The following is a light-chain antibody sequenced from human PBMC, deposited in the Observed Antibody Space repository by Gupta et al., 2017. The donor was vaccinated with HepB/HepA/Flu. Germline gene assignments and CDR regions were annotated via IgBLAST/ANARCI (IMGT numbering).Light chain of an antibody. V-gene: IGKV3-20*01. Sequence: EIVLTQSPDTLSLSPGERATLSCRASQRVSRNDLAWYQQKPGQAPRLLIYGASRRATGIPDRFSGSGSGTDFTLTISRLEPEDFAVYYCQQYISSPLTFGGGTKVEIK. CDR2: GAS. CDR1: QRVSRND. J-gene: IGKJ4*01. CDR3: QQYISSPLT.